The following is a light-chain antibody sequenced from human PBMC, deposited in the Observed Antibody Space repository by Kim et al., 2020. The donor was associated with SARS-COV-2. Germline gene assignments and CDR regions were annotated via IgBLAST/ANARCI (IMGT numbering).Light chain of an antibody. CDR2: AAS. J-gene: IGKJ2*01. Sequence: DIQMTQSPSSLSASVGDRVTITCRASQSISTYLNWYQQKPGKAPKLLIYAASSLPSGVPSRFSGSGSGTDFTLTISSLQPEDFATYYRQQGYSTFGQGTKLEIK. CDR1: QSISTY. CDR3: QQGYST. V-gene: IGKV1-39*01.